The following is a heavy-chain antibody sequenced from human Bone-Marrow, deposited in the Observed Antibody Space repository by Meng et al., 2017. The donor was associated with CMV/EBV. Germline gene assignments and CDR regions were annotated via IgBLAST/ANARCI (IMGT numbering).Heavy chain of an antibody. CDR1: GFTFSNYV. J-gene: IGHJ4*02. CDR3: ARGGCSSTSCDIDY. CDR2: TRHGESTA. V-gene: IGHV3-30*02. Sequence: GESLKISCAASGFTFSNYVMHWVRQAPGKGLEWVTFTRHGESTAFYADSVKGRFTISRDNAKNTLYLQMNSLRAEDTAVYYCARGGCSSTSCDIDYWGQGTLVTVSS. D-gene: IGHD2-2*02.